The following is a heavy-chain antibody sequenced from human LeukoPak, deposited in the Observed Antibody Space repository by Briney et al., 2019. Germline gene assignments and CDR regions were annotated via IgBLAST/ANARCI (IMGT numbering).Heavy chain of an antibody. CDR3: ARDAYDFWSGHPDPIDY. CDR1: GFTFSSYW. D-gene: IGHD3-3*01. Sequence: GGSLRLSCAASGFTFSSYWMSWVRQAPGKGLEGVANIKQDGSEKYYVDSVKGRFTISRDNAKNSLYLQMNSLRAEDTAVYYCARDAYDFWSGHPDPIDYWGQGTLVTVSS. CDR2: IKQDGSEK. V-gene: IGHV3-7*01. J-gene: IGHJ4*02.